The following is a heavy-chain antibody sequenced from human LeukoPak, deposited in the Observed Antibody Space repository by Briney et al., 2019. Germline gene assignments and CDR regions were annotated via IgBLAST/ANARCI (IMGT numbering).Heavy chain of an antibody. V-gene: IGHV4-59*01. CDR1: GGTISSSY. D-gene: IGHD6-19*01. CDR2: IHSSGST. J-gene: IGHJ4*02. Sequence: EPSETLSLTCTAAGGTISSSYRTWIRQPPGKGLEWIGYIHSSGSTSYNPSLKSRVTISLDTSKNQFSLKLSSVTAADTAVYYCARDDGSSMTKSISWYVHWGQGTLVTVSS. CDR3: ARDDGSSMTKSISWYVH.